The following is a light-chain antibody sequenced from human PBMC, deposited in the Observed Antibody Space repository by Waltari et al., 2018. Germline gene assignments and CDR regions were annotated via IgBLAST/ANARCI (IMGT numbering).Light chain of an antibody. Sequence: QLVLTQSPSASAPLGASVKLTCTLSSGHTNTIIAWHQQPPKKGPRYLMKVNSDGSHNKGDKIPERFSGSSSGAERYLTISSLQSEDEADYYCQTGGHGTWVFGGGTKLTVL. V-gene: IGLV4-69*01. CDR1: SGHTNTI. J-gene: IGLJ3*02. CDR3: QTGGHGTWV. CDR2: VNSDGSH.